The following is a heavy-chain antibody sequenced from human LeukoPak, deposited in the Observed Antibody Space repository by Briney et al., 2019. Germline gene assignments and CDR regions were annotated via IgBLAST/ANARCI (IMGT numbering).Heavy chain of an antibody. J-gene: IGHJ4*02. Sequence: GASVKVSCKASGYTFTGYYMHWVRQAPGQGLEWMGWINPNSGGTNYAQKFQGWVTTTRDTSISTAYMELSRLRSDDTAVYYCARSPYYYDSSGYWSFDYWGQGTLVTVSS. CDR3: ARSPYYYDSSGYWSFDY. D-gene: IGHD3-22*01. CDR1: GYTFTGYY. V-gene: IGHV1-2*04. CDR2: INPNSGGT.